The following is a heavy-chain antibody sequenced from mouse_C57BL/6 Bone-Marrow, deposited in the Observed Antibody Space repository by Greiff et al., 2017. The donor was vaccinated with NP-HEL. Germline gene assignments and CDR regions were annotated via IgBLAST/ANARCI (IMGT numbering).Heavy chain of an antibody. CDR2: INPYNGGT. CDR3: ARVDYYGSSPWYFDV. CDR1: GYTFTDYY. J-gene: IGHJ1*03. Sequence: VQLKQSGPVLVKPGASVKMSCKASGYTFTDYYMNWVKQSHGKSLEWIGVINPYNGGTSYNQKFKGKATLTVDKSSSTAYMELNSLTSEDSAVYYCARVDYYGSSPWYFDVWGTGTTVTVSS. D-gene: IGHD1-1*01. V-gene: IGHV1-19*01.